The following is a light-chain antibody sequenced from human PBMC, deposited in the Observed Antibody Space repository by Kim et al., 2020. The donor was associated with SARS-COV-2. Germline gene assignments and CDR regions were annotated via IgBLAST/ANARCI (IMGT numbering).Light chain of an antibody. CDR3: CSYAGSYTWV. CDR2: EVS. Sequence: GQSVTISCTGTSSNVGGYNYVSWYQQHTDKAPKRMIYEVSRRPSGVPDRFSGSKSGNTASLTISGLQAEDEADYYCCSYAGSYTWVFGGGTQLTVL. J-gene: IGLJ3*02. CDR1: SSNVGGYNY. V-gene: IGLV2-11*01.